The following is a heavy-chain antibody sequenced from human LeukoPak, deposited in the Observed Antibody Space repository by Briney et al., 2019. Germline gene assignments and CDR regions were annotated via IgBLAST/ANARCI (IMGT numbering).Heavy chain of an antibody. CDR1: GLTFRTTW. Sequence: GGSLRLTCATSGLTFRTTWMHWVRQAPGKGLMWVSRMNGEGTTIDYADSVKGRFTVSRDYAKNTLFLQMNNLRTEDTALYFCATARNFRFEYWGQGSLVIVSA. CDR2: MNGEGTTI. CDR3: ATARNFRFEY. J-gene: IGHJ4*02. V-gene: IGHV3-74*01. D-gene: IGHD1-7*01.